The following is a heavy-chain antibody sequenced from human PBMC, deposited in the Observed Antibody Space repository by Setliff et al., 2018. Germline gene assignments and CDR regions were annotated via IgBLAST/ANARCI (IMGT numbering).Heavy chain of an antibody. CDR3: ARKGISALSGAFDM. D-gene: IGHD1-26*01. J-gene: IGHJ3*02. Sequence: KPSETLSLTCTVSGDSISSGDYFWSWIRQPPGKGREWIAYIYHSGSAYYNPSLKSRVTISVDTSKNQCSLKLSSVTAADTAVYYCARKGISALSGAFDMWGQGTMVTVSS. CDR2: IYHSGSA. V-gene: IGHV4-30-4*08. CDR1: GDSISSGDYF.